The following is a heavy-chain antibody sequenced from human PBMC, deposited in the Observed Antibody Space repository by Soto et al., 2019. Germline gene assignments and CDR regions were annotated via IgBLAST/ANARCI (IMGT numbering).Heavy chain of an antibody. J-gene: IGHJ5*02. CDR1: GFTFSSYA. CDR2: ISYDGSNK. CDR3: ARDRRSSIPGSWFAP. D-gene: IGHD1-20*01. V-gene: IGHV3-30-3*01. Sequence: QVQLVESGGGVVQPGRSLRLSCAASGFTFSSYAMHWVRQAPGKGLEWVAVISYDGSNKYYADSVKGRFTISRDNSKNTLYLQMNSLRAEDTAVYYCARDRRSSIPGSWFAPWGQGTLVTASS.